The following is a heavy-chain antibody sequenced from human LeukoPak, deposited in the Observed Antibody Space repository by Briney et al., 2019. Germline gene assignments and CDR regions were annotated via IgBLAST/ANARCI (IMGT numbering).Heavy chain of an antibody. V-gene: IGHV3-30*03. CDR1: KFTFSNYG. CDR2: ISYDGSNK. J-gene: IGHJ4*02. CDR3: ARGDTMIVVVTPALDY. D-gene: IGHD3-22*01. Sequence: GGSLRLSCTASKFTFSNYGMQWVRQAPGKGLEWVAVISYDGSNKYYADSVKGRFTISRDNSKNTLYLQMNSLRAEDTAVYYCARGDTMIVVVTPALDYWGQGTLVTVSS.